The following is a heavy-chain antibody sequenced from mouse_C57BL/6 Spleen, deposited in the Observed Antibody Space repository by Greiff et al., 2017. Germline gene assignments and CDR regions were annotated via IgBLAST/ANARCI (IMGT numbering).Heavy chain of an antibody. CDR3: ARSENRYFDS. V-gene: IGHV1-76*01. CDR1: GYTFTDYY. J-gene: IGHJ2*01. CDR2: IYPGSGNT. Sequence: QVQLQQSGAELVRPGASVKLSCKASGYTFTDYYINWVKQRPGQGLEWIARIYPGSGNTYYNEKFKGKATLTAEKSSSTAYMQLSSLTSEDSADYYCARSENRYFDSWGQGATITVST.